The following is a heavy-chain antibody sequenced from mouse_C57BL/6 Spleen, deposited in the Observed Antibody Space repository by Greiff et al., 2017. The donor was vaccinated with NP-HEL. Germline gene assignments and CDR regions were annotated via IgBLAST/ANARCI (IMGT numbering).Heavy chain of an antibody. Sequence: EVQLHQSGPVLVKPGASVKISCKASGYTFTDYYMNWVKQSHGKSPEWIGVINPYNGGTSYNQKFKGKATLTVDKSSSTAYMELNSLTSEDSAVYYCASSGEGYWDQGTTLTVSS. CDR1: GYTFTDYY. V-gene: IGHV1-19*01. J-gene: IGHJ2*01. CDR2: INPYNGGT. D-gene: IGHD6-1*01. CDR3: ASSGEGY.